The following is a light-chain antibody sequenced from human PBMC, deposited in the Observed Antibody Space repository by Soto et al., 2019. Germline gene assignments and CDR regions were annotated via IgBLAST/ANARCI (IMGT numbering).Light chain of an antibody. CDR2: AAS. CDR1: QSISSY. Sequence: DIQMTQSPSSLPASVGDRVTITCRASQSISSYVNWYQQKPGKAPKLLISAASSLQSGVSSRFSGSGSGTDFTLTISSLQPEDFATYYCQQSYSSPRLTFGGGNKVEIK. V-gene: IGKV1-39*01. J-gene: IGKJ4*01. CDR3: QQSYSSPRLT.